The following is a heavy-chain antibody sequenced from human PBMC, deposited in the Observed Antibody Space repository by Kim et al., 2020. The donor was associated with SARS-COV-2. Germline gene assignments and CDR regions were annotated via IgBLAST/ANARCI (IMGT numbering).Heavy chain of an antibody. Sequence: GGSLRLSCAASGFTFSSYGMHWVRQAPGKGLEWVAVISYDGSNKYYADSVKGRFTISRDNSKNTLYLQMNSLRAEDTAVYYCAKDYLWGKSGADVWCQGTTVTVSS. D-gene: IGHD1-1*01. CDR2: ISYDGSNK. V-gene: IGHV3-30*18. CDR3: AKDYLWGKSGADV. CDR1: GFTFSSYG. J-gene: IGHJ6*02.